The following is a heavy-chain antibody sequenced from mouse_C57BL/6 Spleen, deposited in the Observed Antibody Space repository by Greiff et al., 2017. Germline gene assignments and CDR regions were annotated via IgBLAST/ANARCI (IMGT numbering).Heavy chain of an antibody. Sequence: ESGGGLVKPGGSLKLSCAASGFTFSSYAMSWVRQTPEKRLEWVATISDGGSYTYYPDNVKGRFTISRDNAKNNLYLQMSHLKSEDTAMYYCARGDYGRDFDYWGQGTTLTVSS. D-gene: IGHD2-4*01. J-gene: IGHJ2*01. CDR1: GFTFSSYA. CDR3: ARGDYGRDFDY. CDR2: ISDGGSYT. V-gene: IGHV5-4*01.